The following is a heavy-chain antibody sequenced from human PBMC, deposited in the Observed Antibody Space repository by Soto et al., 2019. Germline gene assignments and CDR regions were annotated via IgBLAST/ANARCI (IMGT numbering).Heavy chain of an antibody. CDR1: GGSFRGYY. D-gene: IGHD5-12*01. V-gene: IGHV4-34*01. CDR2: INHSGST. J-gene: IGHJ4*02. Sequence: QVQLQQWGAGLLKPSETLSLTCAVYGGSFRGYYWSWLRQPPGKVLEWIGEINHSGSTNYNPSLKSRVTISVDTSKNQFSLKLSSVTAADTAVYYCARGRYSGYDWVFRFDYWGQGTLVTVSS. CDR3: ARGRYSGYDWVFRFDY.